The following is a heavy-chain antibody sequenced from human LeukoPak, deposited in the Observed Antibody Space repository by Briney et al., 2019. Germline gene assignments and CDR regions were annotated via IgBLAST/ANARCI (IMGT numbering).Heavy chain of an antibody. V-gene: IGHV4-59*01. CDR1: GGSISSYY. Sequence: SETLSLTCTVSGGSISSYYWTWIRQPPGKGLEWIGNIYYSGSTNYNPSLKSRVSMSVDTSNIQFSLKLSSVTAADTAVYYCTRGGTYNGILSFDPWGQGTLVTVSS. CDR3: TRGGTYNGILSFDP. J-gene: IGHJ5*02. CDR2: IYYSGST. D-gene: IGHD1-14*01.